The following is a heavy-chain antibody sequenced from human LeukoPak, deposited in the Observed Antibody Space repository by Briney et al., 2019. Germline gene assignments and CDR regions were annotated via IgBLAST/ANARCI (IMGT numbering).Heavy chain of an antibody. CDR2: IYSGGST. CDR3: ARGLGYCTSTTCLLPFDY. V-gene: IGHV3-53*01. J-gene: IGHJ4*02. D-gene: IGHD2-2*01. Sequence: GGSLRLSCAASGFTVSTYYMTWVRQAPGKGLECVSVIYSGGSTYYADSVKGRFTVSRDNYKNKLYIQMNSLRAEDKAMYYCARGLGYCTSTTCLLPFDYWGQGTLVTVSS. CDR1: GFTVSTYY.